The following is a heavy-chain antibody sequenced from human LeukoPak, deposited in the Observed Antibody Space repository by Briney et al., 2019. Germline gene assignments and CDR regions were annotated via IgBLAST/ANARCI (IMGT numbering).Heavy chain of an antibody. J-gene: IGHJ6*03. Sequence: SETLSLTCTVSGGSISSYYWSWIRQPAGKGLEWIGYIYYSGSTYYNPSLKSRVTISLDTSKNQFSLKLSSVPAADTAVYYCARLTQSDYYYYMDVWGKGTTVTVSS. V-gene: IGHV4-59*06. D-gene: IGHD5-24*01. CDR3: ARLTQSDYYYYMDV. CDR1: GGSISSYY. CDR2: IYYSGST.